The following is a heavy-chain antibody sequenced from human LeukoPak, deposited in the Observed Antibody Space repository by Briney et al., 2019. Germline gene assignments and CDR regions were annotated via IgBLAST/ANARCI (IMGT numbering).Heavy chain of an antibody. CDR3: GTSPVTPDYYYYGMDV. V-gene: IGHV3-21*04. D-gene: IGHD4-11*01. J-gene: IGHJ6*02. CDR2: ISSSSSYI. CDR1: GFTFSSYS. Sequence: GGSLRLSCAASGFTFSSYSMNWVRQAPGKGLEWVSSISSSSSYIYYADSVKGRFTISRDNSKNTLYLQMNSLRAEDTAVYYCGTSPVTPDYYYYGMDVWGQGTTVTVSS.